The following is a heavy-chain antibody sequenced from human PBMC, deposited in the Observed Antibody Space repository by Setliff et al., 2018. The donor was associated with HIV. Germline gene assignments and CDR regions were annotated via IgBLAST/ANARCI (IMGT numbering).Heavy chain of an antibody. Sequence: PSETLSLTCSVPGGSFSSDSYYWGWIRQFPGKGLEWVSAISGSGGSTYYADSVKGRFTISRDNSKNTLYLQMNSLRAEDTAVYYCAKEIPFWEVVPAARPWGQGTLVTVSS. CDR1: GGSFSSDSYY. CDR3: AKEIPFWEVVPAARP. CDR2: ISGSGGST. V-gene: IGHV3-23*01. D-gene: IGHD2-2*01. J-gene: IGHJ5*02.